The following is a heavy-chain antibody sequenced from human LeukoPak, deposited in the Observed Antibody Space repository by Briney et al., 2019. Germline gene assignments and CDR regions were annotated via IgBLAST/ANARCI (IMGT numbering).Heavy chain of an antibody. J-gene: IGHJ6*03. CDR2: ISSSSSYI. CDR1: GFTFSSYS. V-gene: IGHV3-21*01. CDR3: ARDSPVEGAVAQFFLYYYYYMDV. D-gene: IGHD6-19*01. Sequence: PGGSLRLSCAASGFTFSSYSMNWVRQAPGKGLEWVSSISSSSSYIYYADSVKGRFTISRDNAKNSLYLQMNSLRAEDTAVYYCARDSPVEGAVAQFFLYYYYYMDVRGKGTTVTVSS.